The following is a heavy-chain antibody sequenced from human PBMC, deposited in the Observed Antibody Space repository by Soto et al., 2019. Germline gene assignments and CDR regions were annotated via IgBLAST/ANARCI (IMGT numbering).Heavy chain of an antibody. CDR3: ARGVEYYYDSSGYYSPFDY. CDR1: GFTVSSNY. V-gene: IGHV3-66*01. Sequence: GGSLRLSCAASGFTVSSNYMSWVRQAPGKGLEWVSVIYSGGSTYYADSVKGRFTISRHNSKNTLYLQMNSLRAEDTAVYYCARGVEYYYDSSGYYSPFDYWGQGTLVTVSS. J-gene: IGHJ4*02. CDR2: IYSGGST. D-gene: IGHD3-22*01.